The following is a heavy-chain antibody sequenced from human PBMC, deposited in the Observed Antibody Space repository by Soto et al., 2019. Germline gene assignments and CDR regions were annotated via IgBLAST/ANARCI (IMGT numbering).Heavy chain of an antibody. J-gene: IGHJ4*02. CDR2: IWYDGSNT. CDR1: GFIFSSFG. Sequence: GGSLRLSCAASGFIFSSFGMHWVRQAPGKGLEWVAHIWYDGSNTYYADSVKGRFTISRDNSRNTLYLQMNSLRAEDTAVYHCVRDLLGSGGHFDYWGQGTQVTVSS. CDR3: VRDLLGSGGHFDY. V-gene: IGHV3-33*01. D-gene: IGHD7-27*01.